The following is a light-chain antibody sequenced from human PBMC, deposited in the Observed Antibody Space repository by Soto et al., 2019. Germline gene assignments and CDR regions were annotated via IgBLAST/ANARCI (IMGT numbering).Light chain of an antibody. CDR1: QTISSW. CDR3: KHYNTYPWT. Sequence: DIQMTQSPSTLSGSVGDRVTITCRASQTISSWLAWYQQKPGKAPKLLIYKASTLKSGVQSRFSGSGSGTEFTLTIRSLQPGDFATYYCKHYNTYPWTFGQGTKVDIK. V-gene: IGKV1-5*03. CDR2: KAS. J-gene: IGKJ1*01.